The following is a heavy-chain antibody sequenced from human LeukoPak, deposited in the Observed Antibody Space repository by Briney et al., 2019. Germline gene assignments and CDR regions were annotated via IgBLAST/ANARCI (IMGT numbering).Heavy chain of an antibody. V-gene: IGHV6-1*01. D-gene: IGHD3-22*01. CDR2: TYYRSKWYN. CDR3: ARDYYDSSGYYLNWFDP. Sequence: SQTLSLTCAISGDSVSSNSAAWNWIRQSPSRGLERLGRTYYRSKWYNDYAVSVKSRITINPDTSRNQFSLQLNSVTPEDTAVYYCARDYYDSSGYYLNWFDPWGQGTLVTVSS. J-gene: IGHJ5*02. CDR1: GDSVSSNSAA.